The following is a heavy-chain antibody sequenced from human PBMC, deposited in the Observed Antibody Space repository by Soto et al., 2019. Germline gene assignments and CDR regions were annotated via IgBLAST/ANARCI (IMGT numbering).Heavy chain of an antibody. CDR1: GFTFSDYY. Sequence: GGSLRLSCAASGFTFSDYYMSWIRQAPGKGLEWVSYISSSGSTIYYADSVKGRFTISRDNAKNSLYLQMNSLRAEDTAVYYCAREERGYSGYEPAPYLPYWGQGTLVTVSS. V-gene: IGHV3-11*01. D-gene: IGHD5-12*01. CDR3: AREERGYSGYEPAPYLPY. CDR2: ISSSGSTI. J-gene: IGHJ4*02.